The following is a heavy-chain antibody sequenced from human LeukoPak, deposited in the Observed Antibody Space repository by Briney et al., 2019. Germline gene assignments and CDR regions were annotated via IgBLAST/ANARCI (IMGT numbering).Heavy chain of an antibody. V-gene: IGHV3-30*04. CDR3: ARDVGGYAFDY. D-gene: IGHD5-12*01. CDR1: GFSFSSYT. CDR2: MSYDGSHK. Sequence: GGSLRLSCVASGFSFSSYTMHWVRQAPGKGLEWVAVMSYDGSHKYHADSVKGRFTISRDNSKNTLYLQMNSLRAEDTAIYYCARDVGGYAFDYWGQGTLVTVSS. J-gene: IGHJ4*02.